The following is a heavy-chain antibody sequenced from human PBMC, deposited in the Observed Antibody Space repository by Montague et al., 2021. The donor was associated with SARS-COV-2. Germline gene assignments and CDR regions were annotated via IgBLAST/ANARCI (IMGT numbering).Heavy chain of an antibody. CDR2: ITGTTSGHKT. CDR1: GFTFGPYG. V-gene: IGHV3-23*01. CDR3: AKDLWGNYGSGSSFQS. D-gene: IGHD3-10*01. Sequence: SLRLSCAGSGFTFGPYGMSWVRQAPGTGLEWVSGITGTTSGHKTYYADSVRGRFTISRDNSKNTVDLQMNRLRAEDTAVYFCAKDLWGNYGSGSSFQSWGQGTLVTVSS. J-gene: IGHJ4*02.